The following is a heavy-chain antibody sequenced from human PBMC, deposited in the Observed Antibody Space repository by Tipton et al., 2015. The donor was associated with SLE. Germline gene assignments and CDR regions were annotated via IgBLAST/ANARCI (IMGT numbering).Heavy chain of an antibody. CDR1: GFTFGDSS. CDR2: IRSKTFGATT. J-gene: IGHJ4*02. Sequence: RSLRLSCTASGFTFGDSSMTWVRQVPGKGLEWIGVIRSKTFGATTEYAASVKGRFIISRDDSKSIVFLQMSSLRTDDTAVYFCTRGGYTYGLWGQGTLVTVSS. V-gene: IGHV3-49*04. D-gene: IGHD5-18*01. CDR3: TRGGYTYGL.